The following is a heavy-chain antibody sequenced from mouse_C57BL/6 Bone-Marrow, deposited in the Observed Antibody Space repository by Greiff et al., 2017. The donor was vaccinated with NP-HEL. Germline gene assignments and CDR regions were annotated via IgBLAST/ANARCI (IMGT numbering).Heavy chain of an antibody. J-gene: IGHJ4*01. CDR2: IDPENGDT. V-gene: IGHV14-4*01. CDR3: ATGLEDYTMDY. CDR1: GFNIKDDY. D-gene: IGHD2-4*01. Sequence: EVQLQQSGAELVRPGASVKLSCTASGFNIKDDYMHWVKQRPEQGLEWIGWIDPENGDTEYASKFQGKATITADTSSNTAYLQLSSLTSEDTVVYYCATGLEDYTMDYWGQGTSLTVSS.